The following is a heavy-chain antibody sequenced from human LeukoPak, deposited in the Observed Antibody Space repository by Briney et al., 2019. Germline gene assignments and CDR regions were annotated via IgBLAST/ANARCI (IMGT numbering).Heavy chain of an antibody. D-gene: IGHD1-26*01. CDR2: ISYDGSNK. CDR1: GFTFSSYG. Sequence: GGSLRLSCAASGFTFSSYGMHWVRQAPGKGLEWVAVISYDGSNKYYADSVKGRFTISRDNSKNTLYLQMNSLRAEDTAVYYCTIPSDWDSRPYSGSYLGAFDIWGQGTMVTVSS. J-gene: IGHJ3*02. CDR3: TIPSDWDSRPYSGSYLGAFDI. V-gene: IGHV3-30*03.